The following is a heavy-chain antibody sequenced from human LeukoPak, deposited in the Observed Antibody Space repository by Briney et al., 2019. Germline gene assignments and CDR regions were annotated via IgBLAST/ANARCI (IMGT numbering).Heavy chain of an antibody. CDR3: ARDGQDYYDSSGYDYRLNWFDP. V-gene: IGHV1-18*01. Sequence: ASVKVSCKASGYTFTSYGISWVRQAPGQGLEWMGWISAYNGNTNYAQKLQGRVTMTTDTSTSTAYMELRSLRSDDTAVYYCARDGQDYYDSSGYDYRLNWFDPWGQGTLVTVSS. CDR2: ISAYNGNT. D-gene: IGHD3-22*01. J-gene: IGHJ5*02. CDR1: GYTFTSYG.